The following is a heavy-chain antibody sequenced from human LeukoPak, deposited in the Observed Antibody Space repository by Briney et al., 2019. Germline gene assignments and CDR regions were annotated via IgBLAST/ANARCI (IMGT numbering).Heavy chain of an antibody. CDR3: ARVFGGFYMDV. Sequence: SETLSLTCSVSDDSIKSYSWSCIRLLAGERLEWIGLIYMSGDTNYNPSLTSRLDISVDTSKDQVSLKLSSVTAADTAIYYCARVFGGFYMDVWGKGTTVIISS. CDR1: DDSIKSYS. J-gene: IGHJ6*03. CDR2: IYMSGDT. D-gene: IGHD2-15*01. V-gene: IGHV4-4*07.